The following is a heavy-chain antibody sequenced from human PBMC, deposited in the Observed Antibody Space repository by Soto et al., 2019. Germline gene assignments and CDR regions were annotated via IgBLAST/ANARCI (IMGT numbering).Heavy chain of an antibody. Sequence: QVQLVVSGGGVVQPGRSLRLSCAASGFRNYGMHWVRQAPGKGLEWVALIWHDGSKKHYADSVKGRFTNSRDDSKNTVDLQMNSLRADDTAVYYCASDRGDFGSGGSFFDYWGQGTLVTVSS. V-gene: IGHV3-33*01. CDR2: IWHDGSKK. D-gene: IGHD3-10*01. CDR3: ASDRGDFGSGGSFFDY. CDR1: GFRNYG. J-gene: IGHJ4*02.